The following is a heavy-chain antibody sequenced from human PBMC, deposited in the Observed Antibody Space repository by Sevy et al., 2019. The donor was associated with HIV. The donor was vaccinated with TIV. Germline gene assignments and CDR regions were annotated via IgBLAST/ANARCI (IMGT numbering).Heavy chain of an antibody. D-gene: IGHD2-15*01. CDR3: AREWLAATPPRYFDY. CDR2: INPNSGGT. Sequence: ASVKVSCKASGYTFTGYYMHWVRQAPGQGLEWMGWINPNSGGTNYAQKFQGRVTMTRDTSTSTAYMELSRLRSDDTAVYYCAREWLAATPPRYFDYWGQGTLVTVSS. J-gene: IGHJ4*02. V-gene: IGHV1-2*02. CDR1: GYTFTGYY.